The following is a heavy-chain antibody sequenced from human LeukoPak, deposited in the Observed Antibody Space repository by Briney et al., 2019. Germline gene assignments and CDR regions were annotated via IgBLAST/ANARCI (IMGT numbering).Heavy chain of an antibody. V-gene: IGHV1-2*02. CDR3: ARARVPIAVAGLYYFDY. CDR2: IKPDSGSS. D-gene: IGHD6-19*01. CDR1: GFTFTAYY. Sequence: ASVKVSCKASGFTFTAYYIHWLRQAPGQGPEWMGWIKPDSGSSHYAQKFRGRVTMTRDTPSNSAYMDLTRLKSDDTAVYYCARARVPIAVAGLYYFDYWGQGALVTVSS. J-gene: IGHJ4*02.